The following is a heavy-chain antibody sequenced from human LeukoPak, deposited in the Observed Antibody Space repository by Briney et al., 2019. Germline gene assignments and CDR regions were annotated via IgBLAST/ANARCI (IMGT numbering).Heavy chain of an antibody. CDR2: IYHSGST. Sequence: SETLSLTCTVSGGSISSGGYYWSWIRQPPGKGLEWIGYIYHSGSTYYNPSLKSRVTISVDRSKNQFSLKLSSVTAADTAVYYCARVVDYYYGMDVWGQGTTVTVSS. CDR1: GGSISSGGYY. D-gene: IGHD2-2*01. V-gene: IGHV4-30-2*01. J-gene: IGHJ6*02. CDR3: ARVVDYYYGMDV.